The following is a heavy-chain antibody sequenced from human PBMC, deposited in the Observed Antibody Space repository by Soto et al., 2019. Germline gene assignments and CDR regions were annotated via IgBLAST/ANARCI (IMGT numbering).Heavy chain of an antibody. V-gene: IGHV5-51*01. CDR1: GYSFTSYW. D-gene: IGHD6-13*01. Sequence: GESLKISCKGSGYSFTSYWIGWVRQMPGKGLEWMGIIYPGDSDTRYSPSFQGQVTISADKSITTAYLQWSSLKASDTAMYYCARTAAAGKYYYGVDVWGQGTTVTV. J-gene: IGHJ6*02. CDR2: IYPGDSDT. CDR3: ARTAAAGKYYYGVDV.